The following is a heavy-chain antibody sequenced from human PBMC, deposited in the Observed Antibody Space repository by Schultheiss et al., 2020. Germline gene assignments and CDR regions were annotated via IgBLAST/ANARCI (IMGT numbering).Heavy chain of an antibody. D-gene: IGHD4-23*01. V-gene: IGHV1-2*02. CDR2: INPNSGDT. J-gene: IGHJ4*02. Sequence: ASVKVSCTTSGYNFNVYYLHWVRQAPGQGLEWMGWINPNSGDTKYAQRFQGSVTMTRDTSIRTAYMELSSLTSDDTAVYYCAKISRPNDYGGNLLDYWGQGTLVNVSS. CDR1: GYNFNVYY. CDR3: AKISRPNDYGGNLLDY.